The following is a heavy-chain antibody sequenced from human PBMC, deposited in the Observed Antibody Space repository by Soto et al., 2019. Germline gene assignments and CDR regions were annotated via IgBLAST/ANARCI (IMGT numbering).Heavy chain of an antibody. CDR1: GFTFNNYG. J-gene: IGHJ4*02. V-gene: IGHV3-13*04. D-gene: IGHD6-19*01. Sequence: GGSLRLSCAASGFTFNNYGMHWVRQATGKGLEWVSAIGTAGDTYYPGSVKGRFTISRENAKNSLYLQMNSLRAGDTAVYYCAKGSSYASGWYFFDYWGQGTLVTVSS. CDR2: IGTAGDT. CDR3: AKGSSYASGWYFFDY.